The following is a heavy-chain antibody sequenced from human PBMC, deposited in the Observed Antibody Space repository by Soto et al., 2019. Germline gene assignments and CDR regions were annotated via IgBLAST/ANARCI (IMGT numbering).Heavy chain of an antibody. CDR2: FYSSGST. V-gene: IGHV4-39*01. CDR3: ASQDFWSAYSKWAFDY. Sequence: SETLSLTCTVSGDSFSNSDYYWGWIRQPPGKGLEWIGSFYSSGSTYYNPSLRSRVTISVDTSQSQFSLKLSSVTAADTAVSYCASQDFWSAYSKWAFDYWGPGTLVTVSS. CDR1: GDSFSNSDYY. J-gene: IGHJ4*02. D-gene: IGHD3-3*01.